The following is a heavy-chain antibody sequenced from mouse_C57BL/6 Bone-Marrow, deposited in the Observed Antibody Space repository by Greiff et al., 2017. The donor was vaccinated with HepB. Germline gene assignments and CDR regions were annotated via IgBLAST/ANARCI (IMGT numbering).Heavy chain of an antibody. CDR1: GYTFTSYD. V-gene: IGHV1-85*01. CDR3: ASCLITTVVATYYFDY. J-gene: IGHJ2*01. CDR2: IYPRDGST. Sequence: QVHVKQSGPELVKPGASVKLSCKASGYTFTSYDINWVKQRPGQGLEWIGWIYPRDGSTKYNEKFKGKATLTVDTSSSTAYMELHSLTSEDSAVYFCASCLITTVVATYYFDYWGQGTTLTVSS. D-gene: IGHD1-1*01.